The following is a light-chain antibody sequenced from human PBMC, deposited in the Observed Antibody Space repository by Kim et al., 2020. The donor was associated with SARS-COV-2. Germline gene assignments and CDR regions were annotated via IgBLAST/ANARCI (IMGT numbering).Light chain of an antibody. CDR3: QSYDSSNPWV. J-gene: IGLJ3*02. CDR2: EDN. Sequence: VTITHARNSGESASNYVPWYQQRPGSAPTTVIYEDNQRPSGVPDRFSGSIDSSPNSASLTISGLKTEDEADYYCQSYDSSNPWVFGGGTQLTVL. V-gene: IGLV6-57*03. CDR1: SGESASNY.